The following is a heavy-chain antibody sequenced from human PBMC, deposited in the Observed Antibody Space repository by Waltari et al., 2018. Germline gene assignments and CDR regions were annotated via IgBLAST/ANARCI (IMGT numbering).Heavy chain of an antibody. V-gene: IGHV1-69*01. CDR3: ARGRGVREQQLGYYGMDV. D-gene: IGHD6-13*01. CDR1: GGTFSSYA. J-gene: IGHJ6*02. CDR2: IIPILGTE. Sequence: QVQLVQSGAEVKKPGSSVKVSCKASGGTFSSYAISWVRQAPGQGLEWMGGIIPILGTENYAQKFQGRVTITADESTSTADMELSSLRSEDTAVYYCARGRGVREQQLGYYGMDVWGQGTTVTVSS.